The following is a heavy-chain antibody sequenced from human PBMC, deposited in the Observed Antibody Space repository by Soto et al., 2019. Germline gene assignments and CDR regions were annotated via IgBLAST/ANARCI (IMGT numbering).Heavy chain of an antibody. CDR1: GYTFTSYA. V-gene: IGHV1-3*01. Sequence: VSVTLSCQTSGYTFTSYAMHLVRQAPGQRLEWMGWINAGNGNTKYSQKFQGRVTITRDTSASTAYMELSSLRSEDTAVYYCATSYSGYDYHYYYGMDVWGQGTTVTVSS. J-gene: IGHJ6*02. CDR3: ATSYSGYDYHYYYGMDV. CDR2: INAGNGNT. D-gene: IGHD5-12*01.